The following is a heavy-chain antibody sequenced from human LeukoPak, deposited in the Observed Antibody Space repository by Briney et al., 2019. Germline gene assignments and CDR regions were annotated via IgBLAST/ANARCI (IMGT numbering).Heavy chain of an antibody. Sequence: PGGSLRLSCAAPGFTISSYEMNWVRQAPGKGLEWVSYISSSGSTIYYADSVKGRFTISRDNAKNSLYLQMNSLRAEDTAVYYCASLSIRRALRRREDNWFDPWGQGTLVAVSS. J-gene: IGHJ5*02. D-gene: IGHD2/OR15-2a*01. CDR1: GFTISSYE. V-gene: IGHV3-48*03. CDR3: ASLSIRRALRRREDNWFDP. CDR2: ISSSGSTI.